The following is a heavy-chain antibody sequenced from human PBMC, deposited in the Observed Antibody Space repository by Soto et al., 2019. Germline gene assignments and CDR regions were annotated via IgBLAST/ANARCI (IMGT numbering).Heavy chain of an antibody. CDR3: ARGFAYCGGDCPPYGLDV. Sequence: QVPLQQWGAGLLKPSETLSLTCAVYGESFSGYYWTWIRQPPGKGLEWIGEIDHSGNTNYNPSLKSRVTISVDTSKNQFSQKVSSVTAVDTAVYYCARGFAYCGGDCPPYGLDVWGQGTTVTVSS. D-gene: IGHD2-21*02. V-gene: IGHV4-34*01. CDR2: IDHSGNT. J-gene: IGHJ6*02. CDR1: GESFSGYY.